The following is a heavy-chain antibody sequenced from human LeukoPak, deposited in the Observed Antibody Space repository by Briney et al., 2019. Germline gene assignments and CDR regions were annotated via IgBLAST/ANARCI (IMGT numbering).Heavy chain of an antibody. CDR1: GFTFDDYA. J-gene: IGHJ3*02. V-gene: IGHV3-9*01. CDR3: AKDRQGVYGLDGFDM. CDR2: ISWNSGNI. Sequence: GGSLRLSCAASGFTFDDYAMHWVRHAPGKGLEWVSGISWNSGNIDYADSVKGRFTISRDNAKNSLYLQMNSLRAEDTALYYCAKDRQGVYGLDGFDMWGQGTMVTVSS. D-gene: IGHD2/OR15-2a*01.